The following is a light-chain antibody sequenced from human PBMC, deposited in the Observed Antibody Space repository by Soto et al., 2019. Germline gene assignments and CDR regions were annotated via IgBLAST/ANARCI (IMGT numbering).Light chain of an antibody. V-gene: IGKV3-20*01. CDR3: QHYGSSPPKYT. Sequence: EIVLTQSPGTLSLPPGERATLSCRASQSVSSSSLAWYQHRPGQAPRLLIYDAFSRATDIPDRFSGSGSGTDFALTLSRLEPEDFALYYCQHYGSSPPKYTFGQGTKLEI. CDR1: QSVSSSS. J-gene: IGKJ2*01. CDR2: DAF.